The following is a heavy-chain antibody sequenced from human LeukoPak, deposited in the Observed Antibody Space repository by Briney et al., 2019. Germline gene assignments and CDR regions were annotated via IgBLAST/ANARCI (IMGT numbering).Heavy chain of an antibody. CDR3: ARLRLQQYSSSYFDY. V-gene: IGHV4-39*01. CDR2: IYYTGSA. J-gene: IGHJ4*02. Sequence: SETLSLTCTVSGGSISNENYYWGWVRQPPGKGLEWIATIYYTGSAYYNLSLKSRVTLSVDTSKNQFSLKLTSVTAADTAVYYCARLRLQQYSSSYFDYWGQGTLVTVSS. D-gene: IGHD4-11*01. CDR1: GGSISNENYY.